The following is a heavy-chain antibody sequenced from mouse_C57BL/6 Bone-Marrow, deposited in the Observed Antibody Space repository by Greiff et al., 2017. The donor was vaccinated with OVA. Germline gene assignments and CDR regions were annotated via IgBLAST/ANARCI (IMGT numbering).Heavy chain of an antibody. J-gene: IGHJ1*03. CDR2: INPYNGGT. V-gene: IGHV1-19*01. D-gene: IGHD1-1*01. CDR1: GYTFTDYY. Sequence: VQLQQSGPVLVKPGASVKMSCKASGYTFTDYYMNWVKQSHGKSLEWIGVINPYNGGTSYNQKFKGKATLTVDKSSSTAYMELNSLTSEDSAVYYCSTVRYFYFDVWGTGTTVTVSS. CDR3: STVRYFYFDV.